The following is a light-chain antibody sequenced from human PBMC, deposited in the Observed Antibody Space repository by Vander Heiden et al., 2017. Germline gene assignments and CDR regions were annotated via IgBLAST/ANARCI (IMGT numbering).Light chain of an antibody. V-gene: IGLV4-69*01. CDR2: LNSDGSH. CDR3: QTWGTGIQGV. J-gene: IGLJ3*02. Sequence: QRVLTQSASAAASLGASVKLTCTLSSGHSSFAIAWHQQQTEKGPRYLMNLNSDGSHSKGDGIPDRFSGSSSGAERYLSISNLPSEDEADYYGQTWGTGIQGVFGGGTNLTVL. CDR1: SGHSSFA.